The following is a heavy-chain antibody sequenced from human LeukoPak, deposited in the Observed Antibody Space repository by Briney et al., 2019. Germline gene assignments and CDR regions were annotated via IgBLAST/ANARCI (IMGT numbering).Heavy chain of an antibody. CDR3: ARDRGRVGAIFDY. J-gene: IGHJ4*02. Sequence: GGSLRLSCAASGFTFSSYAMSWVRQAPGKGLEWVSAISGSGGSTYYADSVKDRFTISRDNSKNTLYLQMNSLRAEDTAVYYCARDRGRVGAIFDYWGQGTLVTVSS. CDR2: ISGSGGST. D-gene: IGHD1-26*01. V-gene: IGHV3-23*01. CDR1: GFTFSSYA.